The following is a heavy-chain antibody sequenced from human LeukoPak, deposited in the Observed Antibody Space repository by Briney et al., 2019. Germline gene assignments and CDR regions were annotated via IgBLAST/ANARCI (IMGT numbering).Heavy chain of an antibody. D-gene: IGHD3-22*01. J-gene: IGHJ6*03. V-gene: IGHV4-34*01. CDR3: ARLGSGYYYSYYYYYMDV. CDR1: GGSFSGHY. Sequence: SETLSLTCAVYGGSFSGHYWSWIRQPPGKGLEWIGEINHSGSTNYNPSLKSRVTISVDTSKNQFSLKLSSVTAADTAVYYCARLGSGYYYSYYYYYMDVWGKRTTVTVSS. CDR2: INHSGST.